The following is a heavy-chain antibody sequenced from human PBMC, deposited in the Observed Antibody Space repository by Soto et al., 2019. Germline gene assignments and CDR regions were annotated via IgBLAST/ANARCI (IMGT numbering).Heavy chain of an antibody. J-gene: IGHJ4*02. CDR1: GYTFTGYY. CDR2: INPNSGGT. Sequence: ASVKVSCKASGYTFTGYYMHWVRQAPGQGLEWMGWINPNSGGTNYAQKFQGRVTMTRDTSISTAYMELSRLRSDDTAVYYCARARDWNWAEGYFAYGGQATMVTVSS. D-gene: IGHD1-7*01. V-gene: IGHV1-2*02. CDR3: ARARDWNWAEGYFAY.